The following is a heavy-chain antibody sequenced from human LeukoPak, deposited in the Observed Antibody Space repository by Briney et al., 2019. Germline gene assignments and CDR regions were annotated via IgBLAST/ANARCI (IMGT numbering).Heavy chain of an antibody. Sequence: GGSLGLSCAASGFTFSSYGMHWVRQAPGKGLEWVAVIWYDGSNKYYADSVKGRFTISRDNSKNTLYLQMNSLRAEDTAVYYCAKGRDIVVVVAAILADWFDPWGQGTLVTVSS. CDR3: AKGRDIVVVVAAILADWFDP. D-gene: IGHD2-15*01. V-gene: IGHV3-30*02. CDR2: IWYDGSNK. J-gene: IGHJ5*02. CDR1: GFTFSSYG.